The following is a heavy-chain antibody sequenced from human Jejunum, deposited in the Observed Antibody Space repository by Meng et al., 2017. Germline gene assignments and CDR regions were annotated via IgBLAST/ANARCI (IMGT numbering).Heavy chain of an antibody. J-gene: IGHJ4*02. D-gene: IGHD3-10*02. CDR1: GGSVSSNSAA. Sequence: HGQLQQSGPGPVKHSQTLSITCSSAGGSVSSNSAAWNWIRQSPSRGLEWLGRTYYRSKYYNDYALSVKSRITINPDTSKNQFSLQLNSVTPEDTAIYYCARDWGDVRGGFDFWGQGTLVTVSS. CDR2: TYYRSKYYN. CDR3: ARDWGDVRGGFDF. V-gene: IGHV6-1*01.